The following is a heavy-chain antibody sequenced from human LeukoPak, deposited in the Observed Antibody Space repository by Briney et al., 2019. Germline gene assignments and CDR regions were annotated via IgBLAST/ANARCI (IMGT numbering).Heavy chain of an antibody. J-gene: IGHJ4*02. V-gene: IGHV1-24*01. Sequence: ASVKVSCKVSGYTLTELRIYWERQGPGKGLEWMGGFDSKDGDTIYAQKFQGRVTMTEDTSTGTAYMDLSSLRSEDTSLYYCATALERGFDCWGQGTLVTVSS. CDR3: ATALERGFDC. CDR2: FDSKDGDT. CDR1: GYTLTELR. D-gene: IGHD1-1*01.